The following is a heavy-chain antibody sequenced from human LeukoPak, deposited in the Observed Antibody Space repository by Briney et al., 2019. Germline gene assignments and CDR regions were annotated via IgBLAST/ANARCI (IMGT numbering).Heavy chain of an antibody. Sequence: PSETLSLTCTVSGGSISSYYWSWIRQPPGKGLEWIGYIYYSGSTNYNPSLKSRVTISVDTSKNQFSLKLSSVTAADTAVYYCARGGYLGYSYGFLDCWGQGTLVTVSS. CDR3: ARGGYLGYSYGFLDC. CDR1: GGSISSYY. J-gene: IGHJ4*02. D-gene: IGHD5-18*01. CDR2: IYYSGST. V-gene: IGHV4-59*01.